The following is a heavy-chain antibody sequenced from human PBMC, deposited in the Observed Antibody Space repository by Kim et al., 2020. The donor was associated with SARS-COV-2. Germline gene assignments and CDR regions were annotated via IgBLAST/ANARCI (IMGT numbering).Heavy chain of an antibody. Sequence: SVKVSCKASGDTFKNFAVSWVRQAPGQGVEWMGRIIHNNGATDFAQKFQGRLTMTADKSTSTVYMDLSSLRSEDTAVYYCARDQDFYSEFYFFDSWGQGTLVTVSP. CDR2: IIHNNGAT. V-gene: IGHV1-69*04. J-gene: IGHJ4*02. D-gene: IGHD2-21*02. CDR1: GDTFKNFA. CDR3: ARDQDFYSEFYFFDS.